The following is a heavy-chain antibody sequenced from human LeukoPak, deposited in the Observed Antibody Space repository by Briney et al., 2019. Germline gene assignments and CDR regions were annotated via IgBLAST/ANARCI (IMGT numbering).Heavy chain of an antibody. CDR1: GFTFNNYG. J-gene: IGHJ4*02. CDR2: ISYDGRKK. CDR3: AKGPLRGTAAAIDY. D-gene: IGHD2-2*01. V-gene: IGHV3-30*18. Sequence: GGSLRLSCAASGFTFNNYGMHWVRQAPGKGLEWVAVISYDGRKKHYTDSVKGRFTISRDISTDTLWLQMDSLRTEDTTVYYCAKGPLRGTAAAIDYWGQGTLVTVSS.